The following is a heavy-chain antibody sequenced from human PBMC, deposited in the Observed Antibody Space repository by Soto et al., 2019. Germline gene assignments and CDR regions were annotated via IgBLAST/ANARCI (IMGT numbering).Heavy chain of an antibody. V-gene: IGHV1-58*01. D-gene: IGHD1-26*01. CDR2: MVVGSGNT. CDR3: AASQPRHSGSYVDY. CDR1: GFTFTTSA. Sequence: SVKVSCKASGFTFTTSAVQWVRQARGQRLEWIGWMVVGSGNTNNAQKFQERVTITRDMSTSTAYMELSSLRSEDTAVYYCAASQPRHSGSYVDYWGQGTLVTVSS. J-gene: IGHJ4*02.